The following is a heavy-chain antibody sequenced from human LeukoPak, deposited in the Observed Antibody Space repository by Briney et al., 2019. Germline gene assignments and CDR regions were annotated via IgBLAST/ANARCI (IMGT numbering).Heavy chain of an antibody. V-gene: IGHV4-39*07. CDR2: IYYSGST. CDR3: ARDINHRWSPIVATIRWFDP. J-gene: IGHJ5*02. CDR1: GGSISSSSYY. Sequence: SETLSLTCTVSGGSISSSSYYWGWIRQPPGKGLEWIGSIYYSGSTYYNPSLKSRVTISVDTSKNQFSLKLSSVTAADTAVYYCARDINHRWSPIVATIRWFDPWGQGTLVTVSS. D-gene: IGHD5-12*01.